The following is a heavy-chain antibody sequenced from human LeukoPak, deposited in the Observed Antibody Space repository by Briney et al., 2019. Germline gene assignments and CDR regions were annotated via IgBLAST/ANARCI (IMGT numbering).Heavy chain of an antibody. J-gene: IGHJ6*03. CDR1: GFTFSSYTMN. Sequence: GSLRLSCTASGFTFSSYTMNWVRQPPGKGLEWITSVHYSGSTYYNPSLKSRVTISVDTSKNQFSLKLSSVTAADTAVYFCARQLYVSGSYYAPMDVWGKGTTVTISS. V-gene: IGHV4-39*01. CDR3: ARQLYVSGSYYAPMDV. CDR2: VHYSGST. D-gene: IGHD3-10*01.